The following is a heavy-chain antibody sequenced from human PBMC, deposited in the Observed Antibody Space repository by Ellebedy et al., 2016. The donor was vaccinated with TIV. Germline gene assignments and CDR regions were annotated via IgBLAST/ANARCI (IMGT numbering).Heavy chain of an antibody. CDR2: IWYDGSNK. Sequence: PGGSLRLSCAASGFTFSSYGMHWVRQAPGKGLEWVAVIWYDGSNKYYADSVRGRFTIARDNAKNTLHLQMNSLRAEDTAIYYCAKGQYCSSNGRYFSGYFDNWGQGTLVTVSS. V-gene: IGHV3-33*06. D-gene: IGHD2-15*01. CDR3: AKGQYCSSNGRYFSGYFDN. CDR1: GFTFSSYG. J-gene: IGHJ4*02.